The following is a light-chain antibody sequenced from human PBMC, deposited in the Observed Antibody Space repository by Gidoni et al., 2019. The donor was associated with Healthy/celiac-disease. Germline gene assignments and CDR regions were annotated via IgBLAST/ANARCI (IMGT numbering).Light chain of an antibody. CDR3: RQALQTRT. CDR2: LGS. J-gene: IGKJ1*01. Sequence: IVMTQSPLSLPVTPGEPASISCRSSQSLLHSNGYNYLDWYLQKPGQSPQLLIYLGSNRASGVTDRFSGSGSGTDFTLKISRVEAEDVGVYYCRQALQTRTFGQGTKVEIK. CDR1: QSLLHSNGYNY. V-gene: IGKV2-28*01.